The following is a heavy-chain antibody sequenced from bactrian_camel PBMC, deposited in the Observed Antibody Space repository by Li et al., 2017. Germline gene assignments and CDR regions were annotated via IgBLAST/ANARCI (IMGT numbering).Heavy chain of an antibody. CDR2: VKGGGGTT. Sequence: QLVESGGGLVQPGGSLRLSCAASGFPFSNYWMYWVRQAPGKGPEWVSLVKGGGGTTYYADSVKGRFTISRDNAMSTVYLQMNSLKPEDTAVYSCATLVVYYSDYDRDYSGMDYWGKGTQVTVS. J-gene: IGHJ7*01. CDR1: GFPFSNYW. V-gene: IGHV3S25*01. D-gene: IGHD4*01.